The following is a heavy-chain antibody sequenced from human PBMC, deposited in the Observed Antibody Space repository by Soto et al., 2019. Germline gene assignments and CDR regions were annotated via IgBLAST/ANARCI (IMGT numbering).Heavy chain of an antibody. J-gene: IGHJ3*02. CDR1: GYTFTSYY. Sequence: QVQLVQSGAEVKKPGASVKVSCKASGYTFTSYYMHWVRQAPGQGLEWMGIINPSGGSTSYAQKFQGRFTRTRARATSTVYMELSSLRSEDTSVYYCARLGGGSPYDVFDIWGQGTMATVSS. V-gene: IGHV1-46*03. D-gene: IGHD2-15*01. CDR2: INPSGGST. CDR3: ARLGGGSPYDVFDI.